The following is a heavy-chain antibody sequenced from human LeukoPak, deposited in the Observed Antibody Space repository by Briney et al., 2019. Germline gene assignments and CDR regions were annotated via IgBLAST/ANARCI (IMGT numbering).Heavy chain of an antibody. J-gene: IGHJ3*02. CDR3: ARDRITMVRGVADAFDI. D-gene: IGHD3-10*01. CDR2: IWYDGSNK. V-gene: IGHV3-33*01. Sequence: PGRSLRLSCAASGFTFSSYGMHWVRQAPGKGLEWVAVIWYDGSNKYYADSVKGRFTISRDNSKNTLYLQMNSLRAEDTAVYYCARDRITMVRGVADAFDIWGQGTMVTVSS. CDR1: GFTFSSYG.